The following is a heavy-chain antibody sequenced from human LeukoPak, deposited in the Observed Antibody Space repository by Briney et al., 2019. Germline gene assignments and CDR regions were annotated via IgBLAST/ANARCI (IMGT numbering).Heavy chain of an antibody. CDR1: GGSFSGYY. J-gene: IGHJ6*03. D-gene: IGHD3-3*01. V-gene: IGHV4-34*01. CDR3: ARRARYDFWSGYYKGYYYYMDV. CDR2: INHSGST. Sequence: SETLSLTCAVYGGSFSGYYWSWIRQPPGKGLEWIGEINHSGSTNYNPSLKSRVTISEDTSKNQFSLKLSSVTAADTAVYYCARRARYDFWSGYYKGYYYYMDVWGKGTTVTVSS.